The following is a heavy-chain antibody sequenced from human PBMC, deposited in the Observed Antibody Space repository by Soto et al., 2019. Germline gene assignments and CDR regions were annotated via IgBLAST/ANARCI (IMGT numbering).Heavy chain of an antibody. CDR3: ARMLAVNYYYYYVDV. V-gene: IGHV2-26*01. CDR2: ILSSDEK. J-gene: IGHJ6*03. D-gene: IGHD3-22*01. CDR1: GFSLRNARMG. Sequence: QVTLKESGPVLVKPTEPLTLTCTVSGFSLRNARMGVSWIRQPPGQALEWLAHILSSDEKSYNTSLKGRVTLSKDTSKSQVVLTMTYVDPVDTATYFCARMLAVNYYYYYVDVWGEGTTVTVSS.